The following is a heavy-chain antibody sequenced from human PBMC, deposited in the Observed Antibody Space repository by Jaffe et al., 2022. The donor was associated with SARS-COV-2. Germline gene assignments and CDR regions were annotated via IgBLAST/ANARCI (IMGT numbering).Heavy chain of an antibody. Sequence: EVQLLESGGGLVQPGGSLRLSCAASGFTFSSYAMSWVRQAPGKGLEWVSAISGSGGSTYYADSVKGRFTISRDNSKNTLYLQMNSLRAEDTAVYYCAKSGSTSRDYYYYGMDVWGQGTTVTVSS. V-gene: IGHV3-23*01. J-gene: IGHJ6*02. D-gene: IGHD2-2*01. CDR3: AKSGSTSRDYYYYGMDV. CDR2: ISGSGGST. CDR1: GFTFSSYA.